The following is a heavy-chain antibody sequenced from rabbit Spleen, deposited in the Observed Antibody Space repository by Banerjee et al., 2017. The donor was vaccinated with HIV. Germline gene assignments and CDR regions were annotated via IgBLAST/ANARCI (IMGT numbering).Heavy chain of an antibody. CDR2: IAGSSSGFT. V-gene: IGHV1S45*01. D-gene: IGHD8-1*01. J-gene: IGHJ6*01. CDR1: GVSFSGDSF. Sequence: QEQLEESGGDLVKPGASLTLTCKASGVSFSGDSFSGDSYMCWVRQAPGKGLEWIACIAGSSSGFTYSATWAKGRFTCSKTSSTTVTLQMTSLTVADTATYFCARDTGSSFSSYGMDLWGQGTLVTVS. CDR3: ARDTGSSFSSYGMDL.